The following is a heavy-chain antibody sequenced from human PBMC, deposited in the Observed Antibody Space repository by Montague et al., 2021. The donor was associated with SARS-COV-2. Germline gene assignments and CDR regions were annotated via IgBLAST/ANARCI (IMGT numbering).Heavy chain of an antibody. D-gene: IGHD2-21*01. V-gene: IGHV4-59*01. J-gene: IGHJ3*02. Sequence: SETLSLTCTVSGGSISCYYWTWIRQPPGKGLEWLGYISYTGNTNYNPSLKSRVTISVDTSKNQFSLTLSSVAAADTAIYYCAGASRLCGVACCEDIFDSWGQGTVVTVSS. CDR1: GGSISCYY. CDR2: ISYTGNT. CDR3: AGASRLCGVACCEDIFDS.